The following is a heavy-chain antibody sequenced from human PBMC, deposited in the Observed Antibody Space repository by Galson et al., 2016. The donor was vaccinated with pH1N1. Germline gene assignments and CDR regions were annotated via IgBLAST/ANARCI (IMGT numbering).Heavy chain of an antibody. D-gene: IGHD6-19*01. CDR3: ARSAAAVVNAFDM. V-gene: IGHV1-18*01. CDR2: ISAYSGAT. Sequence: SVKVSCKASGYTFSIYGVTWVRQAPGQGLEWMGWISAYSGATDYAQKFQGGTVIMTTDKSTSTAYMEVISLRSDDTAVYYCARSAAAVVNAFDMWGQGTKVTVSS. CDR1: GYTFSIYG. J-gene: IGHJ3*02.